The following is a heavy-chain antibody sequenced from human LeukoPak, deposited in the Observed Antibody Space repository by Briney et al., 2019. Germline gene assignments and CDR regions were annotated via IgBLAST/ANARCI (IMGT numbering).Heavy chain of an antibody. CDR1: GGSISSYY. Sequence: SETLSLTCTVSGGSISSYYWSWIRQPPGKGLEWIGYIYYSGSTNYNPSLKSRVTVSVDTSKNQFSLKLSSVTAADTAVYYCARDQNAYCGGDCYSYWYFDLWGRGTLVTVSS. V-gene: IGHV4-59*01. D-gene: IGHD2-21*02. J-gene: IGHJ2*01. CDR3: ARDQNAYCGGDCYSYWYFDL. CDR2: IYYSGST.